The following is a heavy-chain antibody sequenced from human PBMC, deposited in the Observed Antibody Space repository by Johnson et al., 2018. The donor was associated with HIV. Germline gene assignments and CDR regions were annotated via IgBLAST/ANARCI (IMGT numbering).Heavy chain of an antibody. J-gene: IGHJ3*02. Sequence: MQLVESGGGLVQPGGSLRLSCAASGFTFSSYGMHWVRQAPGKGLEWLSIIGSTGTTFYADSVKGRFTISRDNSKDTVFLQMNSLRAEDTALYLCTRSGGGSTTFLDAFDIWGQGTMVTVSS. CDR2: IGSTGTT. CDR3: TRSGGGSTTFLDAFDI. CDR1: GFTFSSYG. V-gene: IGHV3-23*04. D-gene: IGHD2-15*01.